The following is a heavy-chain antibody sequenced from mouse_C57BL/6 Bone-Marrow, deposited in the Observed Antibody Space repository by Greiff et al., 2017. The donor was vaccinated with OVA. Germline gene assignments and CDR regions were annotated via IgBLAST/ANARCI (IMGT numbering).Heavy chain of an antibody. J-gene: IGHJ2*01. V-gene: IGHV5-17*01. CDR3: ARGLRPRYFDY. CDR1: GFTFSDYG. CDR2: ISSGSSTI. D-gene: IGHD3-2*02. Sequence: DVMLVESGGGLVKPGGSLKLSCAASGFTFSDYGMHWVRQAPEKGLEWVAYISSGSSTIYYADTVKGRFTISRDNAKNTLFLQMTSLRSEDTAMYYCARGLRPRYFDYWGQGTTLTVSS.